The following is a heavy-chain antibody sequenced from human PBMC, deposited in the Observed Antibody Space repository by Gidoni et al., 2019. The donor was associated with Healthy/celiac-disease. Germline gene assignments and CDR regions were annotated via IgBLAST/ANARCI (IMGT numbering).Heavy chain of an antibody. D-gene: IGHD3-16*01. CDR1: ASTLTELS. Sequence: QVQLVQSGAEVKKPGASVTVSGKVSASTLTELSMHWVRQAPGEGLEWMGVFDPDDGETIYAQKFQGRVTMTEDTSTDTAYMELSSLRSEDTAVYYCATDVRLGESYDLWGRGTLVTVSS. CDR3: ATDVRLGESYDL. V-gene: IGHV1-24*01. J-gene: IGHJ2*01. CDR2: FDPDDGET.